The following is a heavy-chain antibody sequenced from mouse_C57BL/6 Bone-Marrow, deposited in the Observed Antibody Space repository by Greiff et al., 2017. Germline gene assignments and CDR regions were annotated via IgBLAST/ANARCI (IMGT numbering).Heavy chain of an antibody. CDR1: GFNIKDYY. J-gene: IGHJ1*03. V-gene: IGHV14-2*01. CDR3: ASYNYGSGYDWYLDV. D-gene: IGHD1-1*01. Sequence: VQLQQSGAELVKPGASVKLSCTASGFNIKDYYMHWVKQRTEQGLEWIGRIDPEDGETKYAPKFPGKATITADTSSNTAYLQLSSLTSEDTAVYYCASYNYGSGYDWYLDVWGTGTTVTVSS. CDR2: IDPEDGET.